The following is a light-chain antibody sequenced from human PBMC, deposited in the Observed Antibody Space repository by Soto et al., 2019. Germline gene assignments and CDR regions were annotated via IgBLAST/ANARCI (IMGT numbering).Light chain of an antibody. V-gene: IGLV2-14*01. CDR1: SSDIGSYNY. CDR3: ISYRASNKNYV. J-gene: IGLJ1*01. Sequence: QSALTQPASVSGSPGQSITISCTGTSSDIGSYNYVAWYQQFPGKTPKLIIYEVRKRPSGVALRFSGSKSGNTASLTISGLQDEDEADYYYISYRASNKNYVFGTGTKLTVL. CDR2: EVR.